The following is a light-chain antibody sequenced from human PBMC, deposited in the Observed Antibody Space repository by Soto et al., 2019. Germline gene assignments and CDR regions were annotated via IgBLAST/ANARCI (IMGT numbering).Light chain of an antibody. Sequence: DIVMTQSPDSLAVSLGERATINCKSSQSVLYNSNNKNYLSWYQQKPGQPPKLLISWASTRESGVPDRFSGSGSGTDFTLTISSLRAEDVAVYYCQQYYSTPYTFGQRTKLEIK. V-gene: IGKV4-1*01. CDR2: WAS. CDR1: QSVLYNSNNKNY. J-gene: IGKJ2*01. CDR3: QQYYSTPYT.